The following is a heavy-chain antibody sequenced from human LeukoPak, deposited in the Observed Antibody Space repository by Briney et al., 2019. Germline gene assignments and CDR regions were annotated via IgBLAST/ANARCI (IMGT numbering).Heavy chain of an antibody. J-gene: IGHJ5*02. CDR2: ISGSGGST. V-gene: IGHV3-23*01. D-gene: IGHD6-19*01. CDR3: AKDRTQPGIAVP. Sequence: GGSLRLSCAASGFTFSSYALTWVRQAPGKGLEWVSAISGSGGSTYYADSVKGRFTISRDNSKNTLYLQMNSLRAEDTAVYYCAKDRTQPGIAVPWGQGTLVTVSS. CDR1: GFTFSSYA.